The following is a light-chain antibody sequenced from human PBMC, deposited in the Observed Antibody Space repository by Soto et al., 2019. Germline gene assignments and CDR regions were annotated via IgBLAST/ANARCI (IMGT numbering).Light chain of an antibody. CDR2: GAS. J-gene: IGKJ5*01. Sequence: EIVLTQSPGTLSLSPGERATLSCRASQSVTTNYLAWYQQKSGQAPRLLIYGASSRATGIPDRFSGSGSGKDFTLTISRLEPEDCAAYFCQQYGSSPITFGQGTRLEIK. CDR1: QSVTTNY. V-gene: IGKV3-20*01. CDR3: QQYGSSPIT.